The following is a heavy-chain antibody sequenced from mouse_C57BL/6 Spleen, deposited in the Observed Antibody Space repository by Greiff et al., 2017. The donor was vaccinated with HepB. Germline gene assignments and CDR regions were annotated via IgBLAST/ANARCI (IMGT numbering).Heavy chain of an antibody. CDR3: ARMAYYSNYDWYFDV. CDR1: GYSFTGYY. CDR2: INPSTGGT. V-gene: IGHV1-42*01. J-gene: IGHJ1*03. D-gene: IGHD2-5*01. Sequence: VQLQQSGPELVKPGASVKISCKASGYSFTGYYMNWVKQSPEKSLEWIGEINPSTGGTTYNQKFKAKATLTVDKSSSTAYMQLKSLTSEDSAVYYCARMAYYSNYDWYFDVWGTGTTVTVSS.